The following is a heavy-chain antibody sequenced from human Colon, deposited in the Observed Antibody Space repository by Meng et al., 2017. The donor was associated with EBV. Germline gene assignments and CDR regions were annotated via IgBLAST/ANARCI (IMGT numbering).Heavy chain of an antibody. D-gene: IGHD6-19*01. CDR3: GTLKYTSGFYGPAY. J-gene: IGHJ4*02. Sequence: QVQLVQSGSELKKTGASVKVSCQASGYSFTRYPRNWVRQAPGQGLEWMGWISTNTGNPTYAQGFTGRFVFSVDTSVSTAYLQISSLKAEDTAVYYCGTLKYTSGFYGPAYWGQGALVTVSS. V-gene: IGHV7-4-1*02. CDR2: ISTNTGNP. CDR1: GYSFTRYP.